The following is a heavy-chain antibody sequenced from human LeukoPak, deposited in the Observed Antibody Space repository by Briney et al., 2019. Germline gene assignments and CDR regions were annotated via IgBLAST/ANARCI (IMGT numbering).Heavy chain of an antibody. CDR3: AAISYNPRSASAY. CDR1: GFTFSSYG. CDR2: IRYDGSNK. D-gene: IGHD1-1*01. V-gene: IGHV3-30*02. J-gene: IGHJ4*02. Sequence: GGSLRLSCAASGFTFSSYGMHWVRQAPGKGLEWVAFIRYDGSNKDYADSVKGRFTISRDNSKNALFVQMNSLRAEDTAVYYCAAISYNPRSASAYWGQGTLVTVSS.